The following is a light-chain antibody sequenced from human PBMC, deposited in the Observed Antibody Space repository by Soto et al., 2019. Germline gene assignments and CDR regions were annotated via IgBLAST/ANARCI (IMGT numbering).Light chain of an antibody. CDR3: NSYTSNNAYV. J-gene: IGLJ1*01. CDR1: MSNIGNNY. Sequence: QSVLTQPPSASGTPGQSVTISCSGSMSNIGNNYVYWYQQLPGAAPKLLIFSNHQRPSGVPARFAASKSGTSGSLAISGLRSEDEGDYYCNSYTSNNAYVFGTGTKLTVL. CDR2: SNH. V-gene: IGLV1-47*02.